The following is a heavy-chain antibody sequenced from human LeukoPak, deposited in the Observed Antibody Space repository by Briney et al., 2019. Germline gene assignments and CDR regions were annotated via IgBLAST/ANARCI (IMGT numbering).Heavy chain of an antibody. Sequence: AAAVKVSCMASGYTFSSYGISWVRQAPGQGLEWMGWVSTYNGNTNYVQKLQGRVTTTTDTSTSTAYMELRRLRSDDTAVYYCARRGGSFQFDYWGQGTLVTVSS. CDR2: VSTYNGNT. D-gene: IGHD1-26*01. CDR1: GYTFSSYG. J-gene: IGHJ4*02. V-gene: IGHV1-18*01. CDR3: ARRGGSFQFDY.